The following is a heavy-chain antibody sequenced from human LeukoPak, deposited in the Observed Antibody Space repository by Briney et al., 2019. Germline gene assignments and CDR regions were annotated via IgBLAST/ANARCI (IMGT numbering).Heavy chain of an antibody. Sequence: PSETLSLTCTVSGGSISSGDYYWGWIRQPPGKGLEWIGYIYYSGSTYYNPSLKSRVTISVDTSKNQFSLKLSSVTAADTAVYYCASFQAYYYYYGMDVWGQGTTVTVSS. CDR3: ASFQAYYYYYGMDV. V-gene: IGHV4-30-4*01. CDR2: IYYSGST. CDR1: GGSISSGDYY. J-gene: IGHJ6*02.